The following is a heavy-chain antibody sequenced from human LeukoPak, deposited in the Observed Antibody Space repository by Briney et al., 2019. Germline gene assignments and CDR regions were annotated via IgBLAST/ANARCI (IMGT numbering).Heavy chain of an antibody. V-gene: IGHV3-30*04. CDR3: AKGKVAVAACFDY. D-gene: IGHD6-19*01. CDR2: ISYDGSNK. J-gene: IGHJ4*02. CDR1: GFIFSNYA. Sequence: GGSLRLSCAASGFIFSNYAMHWVRQAPGKGLEWVAVISYDGSNKYYADSVKGRFTISRDNSKNTLYLQMNSLRAEDTAVYYCAKGKVAVAACFDYWGQGTLVTVSS.